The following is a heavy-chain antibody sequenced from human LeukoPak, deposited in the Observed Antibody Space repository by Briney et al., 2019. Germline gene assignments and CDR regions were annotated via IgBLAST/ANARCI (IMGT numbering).Heavy chain of an antibody. D-gene: IGHD3-22*01. CDR2: VYYSGNT. CDR1: GGSISSSGYY. V-gene: IGHV4-39*01. J-gene: IGHJ4*02. CDR3: ARTSGRGSVDPGTSGYVDS. Sequence: ASETLSLTCTVSGGSISSSGYYWDWIRQPPGKGLEWIGSVYYSGNTYYKSSLESRVTISVDTSNNRFSLKLNSVTAADTGTYYCARTSGRGSVDPGTSGYVDSWGQGSLVTVSS.